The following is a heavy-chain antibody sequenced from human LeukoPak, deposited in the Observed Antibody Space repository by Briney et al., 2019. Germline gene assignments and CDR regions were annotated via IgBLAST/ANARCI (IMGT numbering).Heavy chain of an antibody. D-gene: IGHD6-19*01. J-gene: IGHJ4*02. CDR2: LYYSGST. CDR1: GGSISSYY. CDR3: ARGFSGWTRYDY. Sequence: ETSETLSLTCTVSGGSISSYYWSWIRQPPGKGLEWIGYLYYSGSTNYNPSLKSRVTISVDTSKNQISLKLSSVTAADTAVYYCARGFSGWTRYDYCGQGTLVTVSS. V-gene: IGHV4-59*08.